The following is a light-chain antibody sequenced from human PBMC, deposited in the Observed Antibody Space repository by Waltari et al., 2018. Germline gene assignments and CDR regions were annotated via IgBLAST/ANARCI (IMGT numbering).Light chain of an antibody. J-gene: IGKJ1*01. CDR3: QKYVSLPAT. CDR1: DSVGIY. V-gene: IGKV3-20*01. Sequence: TQSPGTLSLSPGERATLSCKASDSVGIYLAWYQQKPGQAPRLLIYHASNRATGIPDRFSGSGSGTDFSLTISRLEPEDSAVYYCQKYVSLPATFGQGTKV. CDR2: HAS.